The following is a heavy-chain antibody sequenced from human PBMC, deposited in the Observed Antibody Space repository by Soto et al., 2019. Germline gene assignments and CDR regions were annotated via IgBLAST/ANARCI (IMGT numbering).Heavy chain of an antibody. CDR3: ASQSGYELDY. V-gene: IGHV4-4*02. CDR2: TSHRGSI. D-gene: IGHD5-12*01. J-gene: IGHJ4*02. Sequence: QVQLQESGPGLVKPSGTLSLTCAVSGGSISSSNWWSWVRQPPGKGLERIGETSHRGSINYNPSLNSRGNISVDESKNQFSLKLSSVTAADTAVYYCASQSGYELDYWGQGTLVTVSS. CDR1: GGSISSSNW.